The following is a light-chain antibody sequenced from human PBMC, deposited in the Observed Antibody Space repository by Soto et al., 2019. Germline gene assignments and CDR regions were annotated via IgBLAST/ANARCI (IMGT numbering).Light chain of an antibody. V-gene: IGKV3-11*01. J-gene: IGKJ1*01. CDR3: QQRSSWWT. Sequence: EIVLTQSPATLSLSPGERATLSCRASQSVTTFLAWYQQKSGQAPRLLISDASNRATGIPARFSGRGSGTDFTLTISSLEPEDSAVYYCQQRSSWWTFGQGTKVEIK. CDR1: QSVTTF. CDR2: DAS.